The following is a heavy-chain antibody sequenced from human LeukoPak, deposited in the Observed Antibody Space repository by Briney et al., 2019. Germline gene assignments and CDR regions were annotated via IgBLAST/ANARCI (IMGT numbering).Heavy chain of an antibody. CDR3: ASVLRSPPCGAFDI. CDR1: GYTFTSYG. CDR2: INAGNGNT. V-gene: IGHV1-18*01. J-gene: IGHJ3*02. D-gene: IGHD4-17*01. Sequence: ASVKVSCEASGYTFTSYGISWVRQAPGQGLEWMGWINAGNGNTKYSQKFQGRVTITRDTSASTAYMELSSLRSEDTAVYYCASVLRSPPCGAFDIWGQGTMVTVSS.